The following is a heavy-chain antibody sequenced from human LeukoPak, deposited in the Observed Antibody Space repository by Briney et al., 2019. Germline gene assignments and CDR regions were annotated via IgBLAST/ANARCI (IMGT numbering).Heavy chain of an antibody. J-gene: IGHJ3*02. Sequence: ASVTVSCKASGYTFTGYYIHWVRQAPGQGLEWMGWIYPYSGDTNYAQNFQGRVTMTRDTSISTAYMELSSLKSDDTAVYYCARDRNSGSSLDIWGQGTMLTVSS. CDR3: ARDRNSGSSLDI. CDR1: GYTFTGYY. V-gene: IGHV1-2*02. D-gene: IGHD6-6*01. CDR2: IYPYSGDT.